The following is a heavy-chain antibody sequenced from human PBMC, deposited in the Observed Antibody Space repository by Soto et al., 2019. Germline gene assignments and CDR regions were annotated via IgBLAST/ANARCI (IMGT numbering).Heavy chain of an antibody. J-gene: IGHJ4*02. CDR1: GGSISSYY. D-gene: IGHD1-26*01. CDR3: ARLSSVGATAVDY. CDR2: IYYSGST. V-gene: IGHV4-59*01. Sequence: SETLSLTCTVSGGSISSYYWSWIRQPPGKGLEWIGYIYYSGSTNYNPSLKSRVTISVDTSKNQFSLKLSSVTAADTAVDYCARLSSVGATAVDYWGQGTLVTVSS.